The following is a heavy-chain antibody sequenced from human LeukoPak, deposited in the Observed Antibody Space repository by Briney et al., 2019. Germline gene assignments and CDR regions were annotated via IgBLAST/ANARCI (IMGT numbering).Heavy chain of an antibody. V-gene: IGHV4-61*08. CDR1: GGSFSSSGYS. CDR3: ALRRLTSAQIIEDNWFDP. Sequence: SETLSLTCTVSGGSFSSSGYSWNWIRQPPGKRLVWLGSIYYSGRTTYNPSLKRRVTISLDTSKNQFSLRLTSVTAADTAVYYCALRRLTSAQIIEDNWFDPWGQGTLVTVSS. CDR2: IYYSGRT. D-gene: IGHD2/OR15-2a*01. J-gene: IGHJ5*02.